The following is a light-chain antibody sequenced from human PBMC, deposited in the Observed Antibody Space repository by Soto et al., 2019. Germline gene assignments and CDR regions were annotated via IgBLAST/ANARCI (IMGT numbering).Light chain of an antibody. CDR2: GNT. Sequence: QSVLTQPPSVSGAPGQRVTISCTGSSSNIGAGYDVHWYQQLPGRAPKLLIYGNTNRPSGVPDRFSGSKSGTSASLAITGLQAEDGADYYCLSFDSSLSVVFGGGTKLTVL. CDR1: SSNIGAGYD. V-gene: IGLV1-40*01. CDR3: LSFDSSLSVV. J-gene: IGLJ2*01.